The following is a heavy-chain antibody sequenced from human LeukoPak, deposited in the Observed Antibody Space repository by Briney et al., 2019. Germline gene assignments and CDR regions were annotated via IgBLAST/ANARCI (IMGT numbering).Heavy chain of an antibody. Sequence: PGGSLRLSCAASGFTFSSYGMHWVRQAPGKGLEWVAVIWYDGSNKYYADSVKGRFTISRDNSKNTLYLQMNSLRAEDTAVYYCAKDIISFEWLLPNMDVWGKGTTVTVSS. CDR3: AKDIISFEWLLPNMDV. V-gene: IGHV3-30*02. J-gene: IGHJ6*03. CDR2: IWYDGSNK. D-gene: IGHD3-9*01. CDR1: GFTFSSYG.